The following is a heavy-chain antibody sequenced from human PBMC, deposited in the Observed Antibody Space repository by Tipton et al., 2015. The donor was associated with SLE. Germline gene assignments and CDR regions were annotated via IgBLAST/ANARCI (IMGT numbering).Heavy chain of an antibody. V-gene: IGHV1-2*06. Sequence: QVQLVQSGAEVKWPGASVKVSCRASGYTFTAYYMHWVRQVPGQGLEWMGRLNPYTGATNFAQKFQARVAMTRDMSISTAYMELSRLKSDDTAMYFCARGHPTAVSAFDPWGQGTLVTVSS. CDR3: ARGHPTAVSAFDP. J-gene: IGHJ5*02. CDR2: LNPYTGAT. CDR1: GYTFTAYY. D-gene: IGHD4-17*01.